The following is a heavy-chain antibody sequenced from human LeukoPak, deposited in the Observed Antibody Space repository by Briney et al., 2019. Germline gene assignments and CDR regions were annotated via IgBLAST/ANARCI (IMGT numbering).Heavy chain of an antibody. CDR2: INPSGGST. J-gene: IGHJ3*02. CDR3: ARESQVLQLGADAFDI. Sequence: GASVKVSCKASGYTFTSYYMHWVRQAPGQGLEWMGIINPSGGSTSYAQKFQGRVTMTRDTSISTAYMELSRLRSDDTAVYYCARESQVLQLGADAFDIWGQGTMVTVSS. CDR1: GYTFTSYY. V-gene: IGHV1-46*01. D-gene: IGHD5-18*01.